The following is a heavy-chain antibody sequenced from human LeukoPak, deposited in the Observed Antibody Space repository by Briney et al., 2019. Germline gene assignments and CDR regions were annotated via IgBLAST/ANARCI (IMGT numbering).Heavy chain of an antibody. J-gene: IGHJ6*02. D-gene: IGHD3-3*01. CDR1: GFTFSSYA. V-gene: IGHV3-23*01. Sequence: GGSLRLSCAASGFTFSSYAMSWARQAPGKGLEWVSAISGSGGSTYYADSVKGRFTISRDNSKNTLYLQMNSLRAEDTAVYYCAKGGYYDFWSGYHYYGMDVWGQGTTVTVSS. CDR2: ISGSGGST. CDR3: AKGGYYDFWSGYHYYGMDV.